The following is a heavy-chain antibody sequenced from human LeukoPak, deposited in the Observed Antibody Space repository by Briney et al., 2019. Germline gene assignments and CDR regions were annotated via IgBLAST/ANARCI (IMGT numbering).Heavy chain of an antibody. Sequence: SETLSLTCTVSGGSISTYYWSWIRQPPGEGLEWIGYISNGGSTKYNPSLKSRVTISVDTSKNQLSLKLRSVTAADTAVYHCVRLQPNTGEWASDIWGQGTMVSVSS. V-gene: IGHV4-59*01. J-gene: IGHJ3*02. CDR3: VRLQPNTGEWASDI. CDR1: GGSISTYY. D-gene: IGHD1-1*01. CDR2: ISNGGST.